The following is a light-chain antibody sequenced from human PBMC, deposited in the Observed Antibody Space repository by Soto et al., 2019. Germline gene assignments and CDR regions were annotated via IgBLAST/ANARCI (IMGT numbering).Light chain of an antibody. V-gene: IGLV1-40*01. Sequence: QSVLTQPPSVSGAPGQRVTISCTGSSSNIGAYYDVHWYQQLPGTAPRLLIYANINRPSGVPDRFSASKSGTSASLAITGLQAEDEGDYYCHSYDNNMNGHYVFGARTKVTVL. CDR1: SSNIGAYYD. CDR3: HSYDNNMNGHYV. CDR2: ANI. J-gene: IGLJ1*01.